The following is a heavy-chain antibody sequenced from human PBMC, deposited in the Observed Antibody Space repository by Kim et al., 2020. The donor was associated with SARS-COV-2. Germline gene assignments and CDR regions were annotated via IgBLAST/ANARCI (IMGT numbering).Heavy chain of an antibody. J-gene: IGHJ4*02. D-gene: IGHD6-13*01. CDR2: IMTILATA. V-gene: IGHV1-69*13. Sequence: SVKVSCKASGGSFSSYAISWVRQAPGQGLEWMGGIMTILATAYYAETFQGRVTITADESTSTAYMELSSLDSDDTAVYYCARGSFSSSWRLDYWGQGTLVIVSS. CDR1: GGSFSSYA. CDR3: ARGSFSSSWRLDY.